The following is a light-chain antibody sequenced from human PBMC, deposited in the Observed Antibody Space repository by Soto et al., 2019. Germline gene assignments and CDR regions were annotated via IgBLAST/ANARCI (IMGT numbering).Light chain of an antibody. CDR1: QSVSSRY. V-gene: IGKV3-15*01. CDR3: QQYMNWPT. J-gene: IGKJ5*01. Sequence: EIALTQSPGTLSLSPGERATLSCRASQSVSSRYLAWYQQKPGQPPRLLIFGASTRVAGIPARFSGSGSGTEFSLTISSLQSEDFAVYYCQQYMNWPTFGQGTRLEIK. CDR2: GAS.